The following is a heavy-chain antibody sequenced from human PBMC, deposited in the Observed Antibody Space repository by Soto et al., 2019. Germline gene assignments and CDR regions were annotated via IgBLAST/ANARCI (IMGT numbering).Heavy chain of an antibody. CDR3: AKERWEGYGMDV. Sequence: SETLSLTCTVSGGSISSYYWSWIRQPPGKGLEWIGYIYYSGSTNYNPSLKSRVTISRDNSKNTLYLQMNSLRAEDTAVYYCAKERWEGYGMDVWGQGTTVTVS. V-gene: IGHV4-59*12. CDR1: GGSISSYY. J-gene: IGHJ6*02. CDR2: IYYSGST. D-gene: IGHD1-26*01.